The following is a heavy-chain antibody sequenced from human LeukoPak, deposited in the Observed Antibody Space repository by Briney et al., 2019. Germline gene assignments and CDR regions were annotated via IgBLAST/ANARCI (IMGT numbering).Heavy chain of an antibody. CDR3: AKAFGTNGYFQLPIDF. Sequence: PGGSLRLSCAASGFTFSSYAMSWVRQAPGKGLEWVSAISGSGGSTHYADSVKGRFTIPRDNSKNTLYLQLNSLRAEDTAVYYCAKAFGTNGYFQLPIDFWGQGTLVTVSS. CDR1: GFTFSSYA. V-gene: IGHV3-23*01. D-gene: IGHD2-8*01. J-gene: IGHJ4*02. CDR2: ISGSGGST.